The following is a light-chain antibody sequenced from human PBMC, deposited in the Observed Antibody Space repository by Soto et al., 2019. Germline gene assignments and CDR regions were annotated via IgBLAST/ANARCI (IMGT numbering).Light chain of an antibody. Sequence: QSALAQPASVSGSPGQSITISCTGTSSDVGAYDYVSWYQQHPDKAPKLMIYEVSNRPSGVSYRFSGSKSVNTATLTISGLQAEDKADYYCSSYTTSSTRVFGTGTKLTVL. V-gene: IGLV2-14*03. CDR1: SSDVGAYDY. J-gene: IGLJ1*01. CDR3: SSYTTSSTRV. CDR2: EVS.